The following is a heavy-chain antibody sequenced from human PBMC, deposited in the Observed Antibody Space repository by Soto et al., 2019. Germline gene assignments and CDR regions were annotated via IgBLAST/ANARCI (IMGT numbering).Heavy chain of an antibody. CDR1: GFPFSSYT. CDR3: ARAPSGRYPEFDY. CDR2: ITYDGGNQ. Sequence: VQLVDSGGGLVQPDRSLRLSCAASGFPFSSYTMHWVRQAPVQGMEWVGVITYDGGNQYYAESVKGRFTISRDNSRNTLDLQLNSLRPDDTAIYYWARAPSGRYPEFDYWGQGSLVTVS. D-gene: IGHD1-26*01. V-gene: IGHV3-30-3*01. J-gene: IGHJ4*02.